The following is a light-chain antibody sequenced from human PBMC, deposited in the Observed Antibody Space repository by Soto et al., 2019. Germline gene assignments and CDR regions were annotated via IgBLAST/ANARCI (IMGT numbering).Light chain of an antibody. V-gene: IGLV2-11*01. CDR2: DVS. CDR1: SSDVGGYNY. CDR3: CSYAGSPYV. Sequence: QSVLTQPRSVSGSPGQSVTISCTGTSSDVGGYNYVSWFQQHPGNTPKVMIYDVSKRPSGVPDRFSGSKSGNTASLTISGLQAEDEADYYCCSYAGSPYVFGNGTKVTVL. J-gene: IGLJ1*01.